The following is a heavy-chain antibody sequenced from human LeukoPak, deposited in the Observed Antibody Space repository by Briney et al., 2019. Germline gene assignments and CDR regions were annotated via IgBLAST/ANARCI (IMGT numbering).Heavy chain of an antibody. CDR1: GDSVSSNSGA. Sequence: SQTLSLTCAISGDSVSSNSGAWNWIRQSPSRGLEWLGRTYYRSKWYNDYAVSVKSRITINPDTSKNQFSLKLSSVTAADTAVYYCAREVPGLDSRFDYWGQGTLVTVSS. CDR2: TYYRSKWYN. J-gene: IGHJ4*02. V-gene: IGHV6-1*01. D-gene: IGHD3-9*01. CDR3: AREVPGLDSRFDY.